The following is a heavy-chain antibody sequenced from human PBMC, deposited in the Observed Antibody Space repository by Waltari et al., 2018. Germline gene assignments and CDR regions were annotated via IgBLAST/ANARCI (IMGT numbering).Heavy chain of an antibody. CDR3: ARDQAAGSFDY. CDR1: GYTFTGYY. J-gene: IGHJ4*02. V-gene: IGHV1-2*02. Sequence: QVQLVQSGAEVKKPGASVKVSCKASGYTFTGYYMHWGRQAPGQGLEWMGWINPNSGGTTYAQKVQGRVTMTRDTSISTAYMELSRLRSDDTAVYYCARDQAAGSFDYWGQGTLVTVSS. CDR2: INPNSGGT. D-gene: IGHD6-13*01.